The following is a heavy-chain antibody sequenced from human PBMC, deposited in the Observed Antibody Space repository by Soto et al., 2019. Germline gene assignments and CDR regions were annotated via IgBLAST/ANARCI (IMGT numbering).Heavy chain of an antibody. CDR2: IRSKAYGGTT. CDR1: GFTVGDYA. V-gene: IGHV3-49*03. Sequence: SLRLSCTASGFTVGDYAMSWFRQAPGKGLEWVGFIRSKAYGGTTEYAASVKGRFTISRDDSKSIAYLQMNSLKTEDTAVYYCTRGADGFDIWGQGTMVTVSS. J-gene: IGHJ3*02. CDR3: TRGADGFDI.